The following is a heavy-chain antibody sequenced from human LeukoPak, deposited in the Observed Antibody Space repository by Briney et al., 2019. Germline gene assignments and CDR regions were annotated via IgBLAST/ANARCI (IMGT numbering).Heavy chain of an antibody. CDR1: GYTFTGYY. D-gene: IGHD1-26*01. CDR3: ARDKEWELLMYYFDY. V-gene: IGHV1-2*06. CDR2: INPNSGGT. J-gene: IGHJ4*02. Sequence: ASVKVSCKASGYTFTGYYMRWVRQAPGQGLEWMGRINPNSGGTNYAQKFQGRVTMTRDTSISTAYMELSRLRSDDTAVYYCARDKEWELLMYYFDYWGQGTLVTVSS.